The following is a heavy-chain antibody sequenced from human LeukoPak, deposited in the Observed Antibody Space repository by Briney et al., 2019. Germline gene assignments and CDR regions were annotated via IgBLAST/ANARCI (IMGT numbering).Heavy chain of an antibody. CDR1: GGSISSSSYY. D-gene: IGHD3-10*01. CDR2: IYYSGST. CDR3: ARSGFEPGGY. Sequence: PSETLSLTCTVSGGSISSSSYYWGWIRQPPGKGLEWIGSIYYSGSTYYNPSLKSRVTISVDTSKNQFSLKLSSVAAADTAVYYCARSGFEPGGYWGQGTLVTVSS. V-gene: IGHV4-39*01. J-gene: IGHJ4*02.